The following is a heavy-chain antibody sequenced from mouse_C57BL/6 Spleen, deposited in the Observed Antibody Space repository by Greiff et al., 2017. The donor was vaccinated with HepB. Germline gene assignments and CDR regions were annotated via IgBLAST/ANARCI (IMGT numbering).Heavy chain of an antibody. Sequence: VQLQQSGAELVRPGASVKLSCTASGFNIKDYYMHWVKQRPEQGLEWIGRIDPEDGDTEYAPKFQGKATMTADTSSNTAYLQLSSLTSEDTAVYYCTTSTTVDPYGYFDVWGTGTTVTVSS. V-gene: IGHV14-1*01. J-gene: IGHJ1*03. CDR3: TTSTTVDPYGYFDV. CDR2: IDPEDGDT. D-gene: IGHD1-1*01. CDR1: GFNIKDYY.